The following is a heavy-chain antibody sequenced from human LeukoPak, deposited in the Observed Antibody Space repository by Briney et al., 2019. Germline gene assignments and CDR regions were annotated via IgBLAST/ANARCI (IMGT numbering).Heavy chain of an antibody. J-gene: IGHJ3*02. CDR1: GFTVSSNY. V-gene: IGHV3-53*01. Sequence: GGSLRLSCAASGFTVSSNYMSWVRQAPGKGLEWVSVIYSGGSTYYADSMKGRFTISRDNSKDTLYLQMNSLRAEDTAVYYCARLYDSSGYYHDAFDIWGQGTMVTVSS. D-gene: IGHD3-22*01. CDR3: ARLYDSSGYYHDAFDI. CDR2: IYSGGST.